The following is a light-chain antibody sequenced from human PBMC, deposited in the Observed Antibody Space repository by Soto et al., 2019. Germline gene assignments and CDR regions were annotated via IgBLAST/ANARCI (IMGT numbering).Light chain of an antibody. CDR3: CSYAGSSTFEGV. CDR1: SSDVGSYNL. Sequence: QSVLTQPASVSGSPGQSITISCTGTSSDVGSYNLVSWYQQHPGKAPKLMIYEGSKWPSGVSNRFSGSKSGNTASLTISGLQAEDEADYYCCSYAGSSTFEGVFGTGTKLTVL. V-gene: IGLV2-23*03. J-gene: IGLJ1*01. CDR2: EGS.